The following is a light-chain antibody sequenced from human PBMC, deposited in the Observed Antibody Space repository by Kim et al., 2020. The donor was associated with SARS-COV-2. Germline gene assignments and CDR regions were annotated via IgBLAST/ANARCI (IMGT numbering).Light chain of an antibody. J-gene: IGLJ2*01. Sequence: SYELIQPPSVSVSPGQTATITCSGDRLGDKNTYWYQKKSGQSPVLVIYQDNQRPSGIPERFSGSNSGNTATLTISGTQAMDEGDYYCQAWDSSSGEVFGGGTQLTVL. CDR3: QAWDSSSGEV. CDR1: RLGDKN. CDR2: QDN. V-gene: IGLV3-1*01.